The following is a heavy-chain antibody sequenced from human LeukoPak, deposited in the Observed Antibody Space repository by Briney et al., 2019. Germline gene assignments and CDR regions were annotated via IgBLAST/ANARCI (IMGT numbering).Heavy chain of an antibody. CDR3: ASSPSGYFDH. V-gene: IGHV4-59*01. Sequence: SETLSLTCTVSGVSISNYYWHWIRQPPGKGLEWIGYIYYTGSANYNPALKSRVAISLDMSKNQFSLKLSSVTAADTAVYYCASSPSGYFDHWGQGTPVTVSS. J-gene: IGHJ4*02. CDR1: GVSISNYY. CDR2: IYYTGSA.